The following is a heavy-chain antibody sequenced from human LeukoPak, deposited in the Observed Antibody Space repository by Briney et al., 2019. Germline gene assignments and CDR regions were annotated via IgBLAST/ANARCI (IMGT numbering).Heavy chain of an antibody. V-gene: IGHV3-21*01. D-gene: IGHD3-22*01. Sequence: PGRSLRLSCAASGFTFSSYSMNWVRQAPGKGLEWVSSISSSSSYIYYADSVKGRFTISRDNAKNSLYLQMNSLRAEDTAVYYCARDHRNYYDSSGYPHGLDYWGQGTLVTVSS. CDR3: ARDHRNYYDSSGYPHGLDY. CDR1: GFTFSSYS. J-gene: IGHJ4*02. CDR2: ISSSSSYI.